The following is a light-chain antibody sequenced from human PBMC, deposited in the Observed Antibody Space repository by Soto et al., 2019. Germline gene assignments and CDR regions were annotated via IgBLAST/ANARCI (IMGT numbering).Light chain of an antibody. CDR1: SSNIGARYD. Sequence: QSVLTQPPSVSGAPGQWVTISCTGSSSNIGARYDVHWYQHLPGTAPKLLIYGNSNRPSGVPDRFSGSKSGTSASLAITGLQAEDEADYYCQSYDSSLSGSYVFGTGTKGTVL. J-gene: IGLJ1*01. V-gene: IGLV1-40*01. CDR3: QSYDSSLSGSYV. CDR2: GNS.